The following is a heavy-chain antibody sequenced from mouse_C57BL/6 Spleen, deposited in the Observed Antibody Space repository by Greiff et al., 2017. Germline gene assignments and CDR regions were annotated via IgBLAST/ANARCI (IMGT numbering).Heavy chain of an antibody. Sequence: QVQLKQSGPELVKPGASVKISCKASGYAFSSSWMNWVKQRPGKGLEWIGRIYPGDGDTNYNGKFKGKATLTADKSSSTAYMQLSSLTSEDSAVYFCARGAQANDYAMDYWGQGTSVTVSS. D-gene: IGHD3-2*02. J-gene: IGHJ4*01. V-gene: IGHV1-82*01. CDR3: ARGAQANDYAMDY. CDR2: IYPGDGDT. CDR1: GYAFSSSW.